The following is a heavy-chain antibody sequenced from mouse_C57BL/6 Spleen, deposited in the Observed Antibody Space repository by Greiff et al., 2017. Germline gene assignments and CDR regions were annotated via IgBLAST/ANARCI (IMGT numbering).Heavy chain of an antibody. CDR1: GYAFSSYW. D-gene: IGHD1-1*01. CDR3: ARRDYGSSTHWYFDV. J-gene: IGHJ1*03. CDR2: IYPGDGDT. Sequence: QVQLKESGAELVKPGASVKISCKASGYAFSSYWMNWVKQRPGKGLEWIGQIYPGDGDTNYNGKFKGKATLTADKSSSTAYMQLSSLTSGDSAVYFCARRDYGSSTHWYFDVWGTGTTVTVSS. V-gene: IGHV1-80*01.